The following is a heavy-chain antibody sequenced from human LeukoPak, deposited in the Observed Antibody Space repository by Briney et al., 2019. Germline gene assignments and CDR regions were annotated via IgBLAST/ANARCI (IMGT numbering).Heavy chain of an antibody. Sequence: GGSLRLSCAAPGFTFSSYSMNWVRQALGKGLEWVSSISSSSSYIYYADSVKGRFTISRDNAKNSLYLQMNSLRAEDTAVYYCAREAAYYDILTGYSRTGFDYWGQGTLVTVSS. J-gene: IGHJ4*02. CDR2: ISSSSSYI. CDR1: GFTFSSYS. V-gene: IGHV3-21*01. CDR3: AREAAYYDILTGYSRTGFDY. D-gene: IGHD3-9*01.